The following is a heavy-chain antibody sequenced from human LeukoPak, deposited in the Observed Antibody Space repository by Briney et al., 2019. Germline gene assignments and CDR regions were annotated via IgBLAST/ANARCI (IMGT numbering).Heavy chain of an antibody. CDR3: ARPTVTTVRDSYYYYYGMDV. D-gene: IGHD4-17*01. J-gene: IGHJ6*02. CDR2: IIPIFGTA. Sequence: ASVKVSCKASGGTFSSYAISWARQAPGQGLEWMGGIIPIFGTANYAQKFQGRVTITADESTSTAYMELSSLRSEDTAVYYCARPTVTTVRDSYYYYYGMDVWGQGTTVTVSS. V-gene: IGHV1-69*13. CDR1: GGTFSSYA.